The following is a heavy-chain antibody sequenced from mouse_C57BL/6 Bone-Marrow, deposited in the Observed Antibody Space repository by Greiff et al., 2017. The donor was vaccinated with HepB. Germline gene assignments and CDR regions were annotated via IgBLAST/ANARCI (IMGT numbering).Heavy chain of an antibody. CDR3: ARDGYWYYFDY. CDR2: IYPGSGST. V-gene: IGHV1-55*01. J-gene: IGHJ2*01. CDR1: GYTFTSYW. Sequence: QVHVKQSGAELVKPGASVKMSCKASGYTFTSYWITWVKQRPGQGLEWIGDIYPGSGSTNYNEKFKSKATLTVDTSSSTAYMQLSSLTSEDSAVYYCARDGYWYYFDYWGQGTTLTVSS. D-gene: IGHD2-3*01.